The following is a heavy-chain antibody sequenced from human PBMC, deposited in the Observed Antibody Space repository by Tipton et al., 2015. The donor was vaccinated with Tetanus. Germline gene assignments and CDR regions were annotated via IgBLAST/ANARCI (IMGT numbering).Heavy chain of an antibody. J-gene: IGHJ5*02. CDR2: IYYSGNT. V-gene: IGHV4-59*01. CDR3: ARDLRRSQQNNWFDP. CDR1: GDSISFYY. D-gene: IGHD1/OR15-1a*01. Sequence: TLSLTCTVSGDSISFYYWSWIRQPPGKGLEWIGYIYYSGNTKYNPSLKSRVTMSVDTSKNQFSLNLTSVTPADTAVYYCARDLRRSQQNNWFDPWGQGTLVTVSS.